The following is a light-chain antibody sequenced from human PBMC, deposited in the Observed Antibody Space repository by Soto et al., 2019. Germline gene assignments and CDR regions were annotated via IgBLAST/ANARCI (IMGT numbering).Light chain of an antibody. CDR1: QSISSY. CDR2: AAS. Sequence: DIQMTQSPSSLSASVGDRVTITCRASQSISSYLNWYQQKPGKAPKLLIYAASSLQSGVPSRFSGSVSGTDFTLTISSLQPEDFATYYCQQSYSTPRPVGQGTKVEIK. CDR3: QQSYSTPRP. V-gene: IGKV1-39*01. J-gene: IGKJ1*01.